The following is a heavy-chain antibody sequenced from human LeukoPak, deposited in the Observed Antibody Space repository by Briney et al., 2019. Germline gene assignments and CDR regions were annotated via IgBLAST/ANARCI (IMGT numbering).Heavy chain of an antibody. V-gene: IGHV4-34*10. J-gene: IGHJ4*02. CDR2: INHSGST. CDR1: GGSFSGYY. D-gene: IGHD5-18*01. CDR3: ARYSSGYSYGPFDY. Sequence: SETLSLTCAVYGGSFSGYYWSWIRQPPGKGLEWIGEINHSGSTNYNPSLKSRVTMSVDTSKNQFSLKLSSVTAADTAVYYCARYSSGYSYGPFDYWGQGTLVTVSS.